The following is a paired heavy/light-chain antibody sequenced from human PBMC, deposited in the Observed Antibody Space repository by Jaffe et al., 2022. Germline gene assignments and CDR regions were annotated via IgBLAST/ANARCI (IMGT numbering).Heavy chain of an antibody. CDR3: VRRSDSDAFDI. Sequence: QVQLQESGPGLVKPSETLSLTCIVSGGSISSYYWNWIRQPPGKGLEWIGYIYYSGSTNYNPSLKSRVTISVDTSKNQFSLKLSSVTAADTAVYYCVRRSDSDAFDIWGQGTMVTVSS. D-gene: IGHD2-21*02. V-gene: IGHV4-59*01. CDR2: IYYSGST. J-gene: IGHJ3*02. CDR1: GGSISSYY.
Light chain of an antibody. CDR2: QDK. J-gene: IGLJ2*01. CDR1: KLGDKY. CDR3: QAWDSSTVV. Sequence: SYELTQPPSVSVSPGQTASITCSGDKLGDKYACWYQQKPGQSPVLVIYQDKKRPSGIPERFSGSNSGNTATLTISGTQALDEADYYCQAWDSSTVVFGGGTKLTVL. V-gene: IGLV3-1*01.